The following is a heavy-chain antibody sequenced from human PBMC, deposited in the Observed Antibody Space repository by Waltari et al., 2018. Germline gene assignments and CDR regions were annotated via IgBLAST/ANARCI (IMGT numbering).Heavy chain of an antibody. CDR2: SRDKANSYIT. Sequence: EVQVVQSGGGLVQPGGSRRLSCEASRFTLSDFYMDWVRQAPGRGLEWVGRSRDKANSYITEYAASVEGRFSISRDDSRNSLYLQMNSLKTEDTAMYYCVRAASGLDIWGQGTMVTVSS. CDR3: VRAASGLDI. V-gene: IGHV3-72*01. J-gene: IGHJ3*02. D-gene: IGHD6-25*01. CDR1: RFTLSDFY.